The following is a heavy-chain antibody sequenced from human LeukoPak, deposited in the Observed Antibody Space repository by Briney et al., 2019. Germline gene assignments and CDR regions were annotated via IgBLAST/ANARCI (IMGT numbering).Heavy chain of an antibody. CDR2: IKQDGSEK. CDR1: GFTFSSYW. D-gene: IGHD1-26*01. V-gene: IGHV3-7*01. Sequence: PGGSLRLSCAASGFTFSSYWMSWVRQAPGKGLEWVANIKQDGSEKYYVDSVKGRFTISRDNAKNSLYLQMNSLRAEDTAVYYCARDPWELRPVGGYWGQGTLVTVSS. J-gene: IGHJ4*02. CDR3: ARDPWELRPVGGY.